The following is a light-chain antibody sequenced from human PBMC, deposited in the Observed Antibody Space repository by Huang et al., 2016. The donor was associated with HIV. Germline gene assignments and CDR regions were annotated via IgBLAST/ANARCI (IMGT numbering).Light chain of an antibody. V-gene: IGKV3-15*01. CDR1: HSVDSD. Sequence: EIEMTQSPATLSVSPGERATLSCRASHSVDSDLAWYQQKPGQAPRLLIYDASTRATGISAKVNGTGSGTEFSLSITNLQSEDFAVYYCQQYKDWPPLTFGGGTKVEI. CDR3: QQYKDWPPLT. CDR2: DAS. J-gene: IGKJ4*01.